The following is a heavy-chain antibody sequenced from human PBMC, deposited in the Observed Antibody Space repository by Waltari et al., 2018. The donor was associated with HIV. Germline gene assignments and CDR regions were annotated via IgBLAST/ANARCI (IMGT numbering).Heavy chain of an antibody. Sequence: QVHLQESGPGLVKPLQTLSLTCIVAGGSVSSGDYYWSWIRQPPEKGLEWIGYIYYTGSTSYNPSLKSRVTISLDTSKNQFSLKLRSVTAADTAVYYCARDGDFWGLAPFYWGQGILVTVSS. CDR3: ARDGDFWGLAPFY. J-gene: IGHJ4*02. D-gene: IGHD7-27*01. CDR1: GGSVSSGDYY. CDR2: IYYTGST. V-gene: IGHV4-31*03.